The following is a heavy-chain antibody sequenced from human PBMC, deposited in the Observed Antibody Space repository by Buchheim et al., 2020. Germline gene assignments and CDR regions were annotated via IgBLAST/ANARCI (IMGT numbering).Heavy chain of an antibody. Sequence: EVQLVESGGGLVQPGGSLRLSCAASGFDFSNSWMHWVRQAPGKGLVWVSHINSDGSTITYADSVKGRFTISRDNAKNTVYLEMNSLRVEDTAVYYCARDRSYALDVWGQGTT. V-gene: IGHV3-74*03. CDR2: INSDGSTI. J-gene: IGHJ6*02. CDR3: ARDRSYALDV. CDR1: GFDFSNSW.